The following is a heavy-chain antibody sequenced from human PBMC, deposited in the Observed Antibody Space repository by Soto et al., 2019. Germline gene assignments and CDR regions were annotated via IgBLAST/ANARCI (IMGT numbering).Heavy chain of an antibody. J-gene: IGHJ6*03. V-gene: IGHV4-34*01. Sequence: SETLSLTCAVYGGSFSGYYWSWIRQPPGKGLEWIGKINHSGSTNYNPSLKSRVTISVDTSKNQFSLKLSSVTAADTAVYYCAREGKYYYGSGATSYYYMDVWGKGTTVTVSS. D-gene: IGHD3-10*01. CDR3: AREGKYYYGSGATSYYYMDV. CDR1: GGSFSGYY. CDR2: INHSGST.